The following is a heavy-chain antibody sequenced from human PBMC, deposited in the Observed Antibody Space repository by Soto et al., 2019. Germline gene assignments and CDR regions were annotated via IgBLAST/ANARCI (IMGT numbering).Heavy chain of an antibody. Sequence: QVQLVESGGGVVQPGRSLRLSCAASGFTFSSSGMRWVRQAPGKGLEWVAFIWIEGSKFYADSVKGRFTISRDKSKNTVSLKMNSLREEDSAASYCATTGPYWGKGTLVTVSS. CDR3: ATTGPY. J-gene: IGHJ4*02. CDR1: GFTFSSSG. CDR2: IWIEGSK. V-gene: IGHV3-33*01.